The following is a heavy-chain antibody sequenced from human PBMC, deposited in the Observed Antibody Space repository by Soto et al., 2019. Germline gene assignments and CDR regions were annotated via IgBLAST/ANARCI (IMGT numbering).Heavy chain of an antibody. J-gene: IGHJ4*02. CDR2: IDYSGST. Sequence: PTENLSLACTVSGDSLSSGCYSWSWIRQHPGKGLEWIGYIDYSGSTYYNPSLKSRVTISVDTSKNQFPMKLSSVTAADTAVYYCAFVGIRLSPCYSVYWGQGTLVTVSS. D-gene: IGHD5-18*01. CDR3: AFVGIRLSPCYSVY. CDR1: GDSLSSGCYS. V-gene: IGHV4-31*03.